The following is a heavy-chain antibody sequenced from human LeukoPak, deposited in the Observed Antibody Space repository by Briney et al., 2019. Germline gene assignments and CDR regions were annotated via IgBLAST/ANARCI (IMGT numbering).Heavy chain of an antibody. Sequence: GGSLRLSCAASGFTFSSYTMNWVRQAPGKGLEWVSLISSSSSYIFYADSVKGRFTISRDNAKKSLYLQMNSLRAEDTAVYYCARPLSGTTDFDYWGQGTLVTVSS. V-gene: IGHV3-21*01. J-gene: IGHJ4*02. CDR2: ISSSSSYI. CDR1: GFTFSSYT. D-gene: IGHD1-20*01. CDR3: ARPLSGTTDFDY.